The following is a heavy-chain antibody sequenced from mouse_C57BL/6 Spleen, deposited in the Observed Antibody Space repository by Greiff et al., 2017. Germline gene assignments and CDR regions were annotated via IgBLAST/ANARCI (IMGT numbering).Heavy chain of an antibody. D-gene: IGHD1-1*01. CDR1: GYTFTSYW. Sequence: QVQLQQPGAELVKPGASVKLSCKASGYTFTSYWMHWVKQRPGQGLEWIGMIHPNSGSTNYNEKFKSKATLTVYKSSSTAYMQLSSLTSEDSAVYYCARHNGRIHFDYWGQGTTLTVSS. CDR2: IHPNSGST. CDR3: ARHNGRIHFDY. J-gene: IGHJ2*01. V-gene: IGHV1-64*01.